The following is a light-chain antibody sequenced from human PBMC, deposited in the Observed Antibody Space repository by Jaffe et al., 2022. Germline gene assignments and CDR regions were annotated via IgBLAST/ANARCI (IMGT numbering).Light chain of an antibody. CDR2: ASS. CDR1: QDISHD. Sequence: DIQLTQSPSSLSASVGDRVTITCRASQDISHDLAWYQQRPGKVPYLLIYASSTLQSGVPSRFTGSGSGTDFTLTISSLQPEDVATYYCQKYNSALTFGGGTKVEIQ. CDR3: QKYNSALT. V-gene: IGKV1-27*01. J-gene: IGKJ4*01.